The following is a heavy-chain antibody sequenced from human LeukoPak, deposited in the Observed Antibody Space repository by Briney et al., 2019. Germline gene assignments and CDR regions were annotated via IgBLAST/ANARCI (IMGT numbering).Heavy chain of an antibody. CDR3: ARGDSSGWYNWFDP. J-gene: IGHJ5*02. CDR1: GDSMSYYY. Sequence: PSETLSLTCTVSGDSMSYYYWSWIRQTPGKGLEWLGYMYYTGRTKYNPSLKSRVTMSVDTSKNQFSLKLSSVTAADTAVYYCARGDSSGWYNWFDPWGQGTLVTVSS. CDR2: MYYTGRT. V-gene: IGHV4-59*12. D-gene: IGHD6-19*01.